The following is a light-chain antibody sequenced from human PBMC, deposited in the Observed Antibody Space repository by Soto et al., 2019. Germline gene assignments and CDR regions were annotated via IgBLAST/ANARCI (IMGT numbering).Light chain of an antibody. J-gene: IGKJ1*01. CDR3: QQYGSSGT. Sequence: EIVLTQSPGTLSLSPGERATLSCRAIQSVSSSYLAWYQQKPGQAPRLLIYDASSRATGIPVRFSGSGSETDFTLTITRLEPEDFAVYYCQQYGSSGTFGQGTKVDIK. CDR2: DAS. CDR1: QSVSSSY. V-gene: IGKV3-20*01.